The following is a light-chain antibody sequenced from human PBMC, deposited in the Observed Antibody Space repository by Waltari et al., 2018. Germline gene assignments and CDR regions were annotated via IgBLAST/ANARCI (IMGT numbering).Light chain of an antibody. Sequence: QAALTQHPDACGAAGQSVTMSGTGTSSDVGAYKDVSWYQHYPGKAPKLLISEVRKRPSGVPDRFSGSKSGNTASLTVSGLQAEDEADYYCCSRADSNKLVFGGGTKLTVL. V-gene: IGLV2-8*01. CDR1: SSDVGAYKD. CDR2: EVR. CDR3: CSRADSNKLV. J-gene: IGLJ2*01.